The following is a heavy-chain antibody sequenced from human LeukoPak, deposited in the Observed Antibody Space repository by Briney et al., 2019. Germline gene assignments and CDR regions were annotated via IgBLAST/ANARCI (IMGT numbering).Heavy chain of an antibody. CDR2: IRYDGSNK. CDR3: AKDQSITVIGGQEYYFDY. V-gene: IGHV3-30*02. J-gene: IGHJ4*02. CDR1: GFTLRSYG. Sequence: GGSLRLSCAASGFTLRSYGMLWVRQAPGKGLEWVAFIRYDGSNKYYADSVKGRFTISRDNSKNTLYLQMNSLRAEDTAVYYCAKDQSITVIGGQEYYFDYWGQGTLVTVSS. D-gene: IGHD3-22*01.